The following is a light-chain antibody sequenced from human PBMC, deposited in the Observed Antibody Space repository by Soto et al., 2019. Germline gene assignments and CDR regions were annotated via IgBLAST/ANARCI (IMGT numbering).Light chain of an antibody. CDR1: NIGSKS. CDR2: YDS. CDR3: QVWDSSSDHREV. Sequence: SYELTQPPSVSVAPGKTARITCGGNNIGSKSVDWYQQKPGQAPVLVIYYDSDRPSGIPERFSGSNSGNTATLTISRVEAGDEADYYCQVWDSSSDHREVFGGGTKLTVL. V-gene: IGLV3-21*04. J-gene: IGLJ2*01.